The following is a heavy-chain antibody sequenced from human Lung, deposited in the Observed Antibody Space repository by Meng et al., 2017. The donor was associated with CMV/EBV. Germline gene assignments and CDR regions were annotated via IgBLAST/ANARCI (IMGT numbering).Heavy chain of an antibody. CDR2: IRYDGSNK. V-gene: IGHV3-30*02. CDR3: ASQDIVVVPAAIRNYYYYGMDV. CDR1: GFTFSSYG. D-gene: IGHD2-2*02. J-gene: IGHJ6*02. Sequence: GGSXRLXCAASGFTFSSYGMHWVRQAPGKGLEWVAFIRYDGSNKYYADSVKGRFTISRDNSKNTLYLQMNSLRAEDTAVYYCASQDIVVVPAAIRNYYYYGMDVXGQGXAVTVSS.